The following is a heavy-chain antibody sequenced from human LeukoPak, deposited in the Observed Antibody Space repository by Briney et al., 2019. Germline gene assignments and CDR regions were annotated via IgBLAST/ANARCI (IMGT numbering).Heavy chain of an antibody. V-gene: IGHV1-18*01. Sequence: GASVKVSCKASGYTFTSYGISWVRQAPGQGLEWMGWVSAYNGNTNYAQKLQGRVTMTTDTSTSTAYMELRSLRSDDTAVYYCARDYGDYGGAGAFDIWGQGTMVTVSS. CDR3: ARDYGDYGGAGAFDI. J-gene: IGHJ3*02. D-gene: IGHD4-17*01. CDR1: GYTFTSYG. CDR2: VSAYNGNT.